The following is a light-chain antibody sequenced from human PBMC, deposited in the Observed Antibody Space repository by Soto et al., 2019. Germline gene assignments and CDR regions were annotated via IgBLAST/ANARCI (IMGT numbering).Light chain of an antibody. V-gene: IGKV3-20*01. Sequence: EIVLTQSPGILSLSPGERATLSCRASQSVSSNYLVWFQQKPGQAPRLVIYDASTRATGIPDRFSGSGSGTDFTLTISGLEPVDFAVYYCYQFGRAPLTFGGGTKVEIK. CDR3: YQFGRAPLT. J-gene: IGKJ4*02. CDR1: QSVSSNY. CDR2: DAS.